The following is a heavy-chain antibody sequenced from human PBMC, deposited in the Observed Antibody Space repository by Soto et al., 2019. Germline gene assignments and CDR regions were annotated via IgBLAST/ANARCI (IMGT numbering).Heavy chain of an antibody. CDR2: IRSKAYGGTT. V-gene: IGHV3-49*03. J-gene: IGHJ4*02. Sequence: GGSLRLSCTASGFTFGDYAMSWFRQAPGKGLEWVGFIRSKAYGGTTEYAGTVKGRFTISRDDSKSIAYLQMNSLKTEDTAVYYCTRVHGVIVLIDYWGQGTLVTVSS. CDR1: GFTFGDYA. CDR3: TRVHGVIVLIDY. D-gene: IGHD2-8*01.